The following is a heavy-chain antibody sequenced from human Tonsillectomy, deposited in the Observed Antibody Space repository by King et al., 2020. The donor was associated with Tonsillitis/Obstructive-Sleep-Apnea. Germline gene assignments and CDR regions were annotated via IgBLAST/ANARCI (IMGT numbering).Heavy chain of an antibody. CDR3: AREYGYFDY. V-gene: IGHV3-20*04. CDR1: GFTFDDYG. CDR2: FNWNGDSI. D-gene: IGHD4-17*01. J-gene: IGHJ4*02. Sequence: VQLVESWGGVVRPGGSLRLSCASCGFTFDDYGRRWGRPAPGKGLLWVSNFNWNGDSIGYADAVKGRFTISRDNAKNSLNLQMNSLRAEDTALYYCAREYGYFDYWGQGTLVTVSS.